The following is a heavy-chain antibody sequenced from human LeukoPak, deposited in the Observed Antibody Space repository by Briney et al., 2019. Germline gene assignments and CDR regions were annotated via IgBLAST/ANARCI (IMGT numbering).Heavy chain of an antibody. J-gene: IGHJ6*03. D-gene: IGHD6-6*01. CDR2: IIPIFGTA. CDR3: ARSKQLVWGGYYYYYMDV. CDR1: GGTFSSYA. V-gene: IGHV1-69*13. Sequence: ASVKVSCKASGGTFSSYAISWVRQAPGQGLEWMGGIIPIFGTANYAQKFQGRVTITADESTSTAYMELSSLRSEDTAVYYCARSKQLVWGGYYYYYMDVWGKGTTVTVSS.